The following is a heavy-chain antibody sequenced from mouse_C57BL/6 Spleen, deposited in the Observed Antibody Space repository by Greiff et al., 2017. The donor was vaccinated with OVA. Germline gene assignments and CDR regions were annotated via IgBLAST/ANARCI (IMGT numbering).Heavy chain of an antibody. J-gene: IGHJ2*01. CDR3: ARSGDYYGSRGYFDY. Sequence: QVQLKQPGAELVRPGTSVKLSCKASGYTFTSYWMHWVKQRPGQGLEWIGVIDPSDSYTNYNQKFKGKATLTVDTSSSTAYMQLSSLTSEDSAVYYCARSGDYYGSRGYFDYWGKGTTLTVSS. V-gene: IGHV1-59*01. CDR2: IDPSDSYT. CDR1: GYTFTSYW. D-gene: IGHD1-1*01.